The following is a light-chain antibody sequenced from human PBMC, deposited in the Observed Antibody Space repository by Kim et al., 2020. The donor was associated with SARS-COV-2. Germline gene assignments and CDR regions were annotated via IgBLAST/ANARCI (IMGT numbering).Light chain of an antibody. Sequence: PGGTGALTWDSSTGAITSGHFPYWFQQKPGQAPRTLIYDTGNRHSWTPARFSGSLLGGKAALTLSAAQAEDEADYYCLLSYSDSRVFGGGTQLTVL. V-gene: IGLV7-46*01. J-gene: IGLJ2*01. CDR1: TGAITSGHF. CDR3: LLSYSDSRV. CDR2: DTG.